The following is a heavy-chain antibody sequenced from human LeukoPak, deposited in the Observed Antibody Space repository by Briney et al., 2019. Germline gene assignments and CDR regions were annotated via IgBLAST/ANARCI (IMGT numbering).Heavy chain of an antibody. Sequence: ASVKVSCKASGYPFTRYYMHWVRQAPGQGLEWMGIIKPSGGSTSYAQKFQGRVTMTRDTSTSTVYMELSSLRSEGTAVYYCARVGAGGIRSIAAARLAFDYWGQGTQVTVSS. D-gene: IGHD6-13*01. J-gene: IGHJ4*02. CDR3: ARVGAGGIRSIAAARLAFDY. V-gene: IGHV1-46*01. CDR1: GYPFTRYY. CDR2: IKPSGGST.